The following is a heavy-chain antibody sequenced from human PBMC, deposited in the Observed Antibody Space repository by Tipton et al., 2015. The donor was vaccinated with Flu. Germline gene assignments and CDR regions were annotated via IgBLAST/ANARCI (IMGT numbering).Heavy chain of an antibody. Sequence: TLSLTCAVSGDSISSGAHYWSWIRQPAGKGLEWIGRIYTSGNTNYNPSLKTRVTISVDTSKNQFSLKLTSVTAAEAAVYYCARDDGDYGSETYHYYYGMDVWGKGTTVTVSS. CDR3: ARDDGDYGSETYHYYYGMDV. V-gene: IGHV4-61*02. D-gene: IGHD3-10*01. CDR2: IYTSGNT. CDR1: GDSISSGAHY. J-gene: IGHJ6*04.